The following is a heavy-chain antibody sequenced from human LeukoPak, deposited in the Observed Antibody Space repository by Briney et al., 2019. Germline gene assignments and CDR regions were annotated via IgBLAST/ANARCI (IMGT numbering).Heavy chain of an antibody. V-gene: IGHV1-69*05. Sequence: ASVKVSCKASGGTFSSYAISWVRQAPGQGLEWMGGIIPIFGTANYAQKFQGRVTITTDESTSTAYMELSSLRSEDTAVYYCASASRGPQTGPDCSSTSCFSYYYYYMDVWGKGTTVTVSS. CDR3: ASASRGPQTGPDCSSTSCFSYYYYYMDV. CDR1: GGTFSSYA. J-gene: IGHJ6*03. CDR2: IIPIFGTA. D-gene: IGHD2-2*01.